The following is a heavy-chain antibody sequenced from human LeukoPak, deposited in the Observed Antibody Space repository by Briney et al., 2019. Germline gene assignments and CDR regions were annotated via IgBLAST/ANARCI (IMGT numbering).Heavy chain of an antibody. CDR3: ARGRRLRYFDWLPADAFDI. J-gene: IGHJ3*02. CDR2: INPNSGGT. Sequence: ASVKVSCKASGYTFTGYYMHWVRQAPGQGLEWMGWINPNSGGTNYAQKFQGWVTMTRDTSISTAYMGLSRLRSDDTAVYYCARGRRLRYFDWLPADAFDIWGQGTMVTVSS. V-gene: IGHV1-2*04. D-gene: IGHD3-9*01. CDR1: GYTFTGYY.